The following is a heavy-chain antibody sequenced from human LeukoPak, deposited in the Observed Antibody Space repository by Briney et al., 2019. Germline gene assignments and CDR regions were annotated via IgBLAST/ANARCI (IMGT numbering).Heavy chain of an antibody. D-gene: IGHD3-9*01. CDR3: ARFGASYYDILTGSYNSYYFDY. J-gene: IGHJ4*02. Sequence: SETLSLTCTVSGGSISSYYWCWIGQPPGKGLEWIGHMYYSGSTNYNPSLKSRVTISVGTSKNQFSLKLSSVTAADTAVYYCARFGASYYDILTGSYNSYYFDYWGQGTLVTVSS. CDR2: MYYSGST. CDR1: GGSISSYY. V-gene: IGHV4-59*01.